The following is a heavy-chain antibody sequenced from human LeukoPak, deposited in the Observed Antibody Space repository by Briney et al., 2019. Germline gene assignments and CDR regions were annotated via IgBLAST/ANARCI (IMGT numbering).Heavy chain of an antibody. CDR1: GGSISSSSYY. Sequence: PSEALSLLCSVSGGSISSSSYYWGWIRQPPGKGLEGIGSIYYSGSTYYNPSLKSRVTISVDTSKNQFSLKLSSVTAADTAVYYCARRGMTTVTTGWFDPWGQGTLVTVSS. V-gene: IGHV4-39*01. CDR2: IYYSGST. J-gene: IGHJ5*02. D-gene: IGHD4-17*01. CDR3: ARRGMTTVTTGWFDP.